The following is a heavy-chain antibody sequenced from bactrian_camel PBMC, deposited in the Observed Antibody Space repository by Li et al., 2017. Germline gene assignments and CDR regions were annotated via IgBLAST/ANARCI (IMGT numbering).Heavy chain of an antibody. V-gene: IGHV3S55*01. CDR2: IGFANST. Sequence: HVQLVESGGGSVQAGGSLRLTCVASGYTGAGGTCNMGWYRQAPGKERELVSSIGFANSTYYTDSVKGRFTISRDNAKNTMYLQLNSLRTEDMAMYYCIRLGGSWSDFTYWGQGTQVTVS. J-gene: IGHJ6*01. D-gene: IGHD6*01. CDR3: IRLGGSWSDFTY. CDR1: GYTGAGGTCN.